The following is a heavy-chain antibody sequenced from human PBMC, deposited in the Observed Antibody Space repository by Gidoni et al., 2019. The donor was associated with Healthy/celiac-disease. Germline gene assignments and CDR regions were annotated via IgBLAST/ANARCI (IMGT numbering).Heavy chain of an antibody. CDR3: ARDQYSSSWYDTGYFDL. Sequence: EVQLVESWGGLVQPGGSLRLSCAASGFPFRSYSMNWVRQAPGKGLEWVSYISSSSSTIYYADSVKGRFTISRDNAKNSLYLQMNSLRDEDTAVYYCARDQYSSSWYDTGYFDLWGRGTLVTVSS. V-gene: IGHV3-48*02. J-gene: IGHJ2*01. CDR2: ISSSSSTI. CDR1: GFPFRSYS. D-gene: IGHD6-13*01.